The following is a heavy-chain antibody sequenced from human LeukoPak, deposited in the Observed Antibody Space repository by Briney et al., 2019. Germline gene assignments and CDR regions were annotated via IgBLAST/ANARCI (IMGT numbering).Heavy chain of an antibody. CDR3: TRDSGSYYFH. D-gene: IGHD1-26*01. CDR1: GFTFGDYA. J-gene: IGHJ4*02. V-gene: IGHV3-49*04. Sequence: PGGSLRLSCTASGFTFGDYAMSWARQAPGKGLEWVGFIRSKAYGGTTEYAASVKGRFTISRDDSKSIAYLQMNSLKTEDTAVYYCTRDSGSYYFHWGQGTLVTVSS. CDR2: IRSKAYGGTT.